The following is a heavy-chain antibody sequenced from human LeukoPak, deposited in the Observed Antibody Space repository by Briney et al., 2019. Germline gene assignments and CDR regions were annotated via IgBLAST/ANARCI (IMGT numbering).Heavy chain of an antibody. CDR2: IYYSGST. CDR1: GGSISSSSYY. V-gene: IGHV4-39*01. J-gene: IGHJ6*03. CDR3: ARQSSDYYYYYIDV. Sequence: SETLSLTCTVSGGSISSSSYYWGWIRQPPGKGLEWIGSIYYSGSTYYNPSLKSRVTISVDTSKNQFSLKLSSVTAADTAVYYCARQSSDYYYYYIDVWGEGTTVIVSS.